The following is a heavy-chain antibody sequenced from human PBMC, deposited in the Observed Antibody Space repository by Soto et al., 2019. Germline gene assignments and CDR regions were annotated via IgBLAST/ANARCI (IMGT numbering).Heavy chain of an antibody. CDR3: AKAVDERYFDWLSLRGGMDV. Sequence: QVQLVESGGGVVQPGRSLRLSCAASGFTFSSYGMHWVRQAPGKGLEWVAVISYDGSNKYYADSVKGRFTSSRDNSKNTLYLQMNSMRAEETAVYYCAKAVDERYFDWLSLRGGMDVWGQGTTVTVSS. D-gene: IGHD3-9*01. CDR1: GFTFSSYG. J-gene: IGHJ6*02. CDR2: ISYDGSNK. V-gene: IGHV3-30*18.